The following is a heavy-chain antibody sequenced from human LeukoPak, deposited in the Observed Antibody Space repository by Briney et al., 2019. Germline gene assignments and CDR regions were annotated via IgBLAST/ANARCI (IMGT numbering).Heavy chain of an antibody. CDR2: ISAYNGNI. J-gene: IGHJ4*02. Sequence: ASVKVSCKASGYTFTSYGISWVRQAPGQGLEWMGWISAYNGNINYAQKFQGRVTMTTGTSTSTAYMELRSLRPDDTAVYYCARDPHYDFWSGYYPFDYWGQGTLVTVSS. CDR3: ARDPHYDFWSGYYPFDY. V-gene: IGHV1-18*01. CDR1: GYTFTSYG. D-gene: IGHD3-3*01.